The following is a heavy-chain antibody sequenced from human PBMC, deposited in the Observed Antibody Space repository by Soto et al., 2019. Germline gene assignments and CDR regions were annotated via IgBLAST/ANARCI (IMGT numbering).Heavy chain of an antibody. CDR3: ARHNPLCGGDCYSFDY. CDR2: IYYSGST. V-gene: IGHV4-59*08. D-gene: IGHD2-21*02. CDR1: GGSISNYY. J-gene: IGHJ4*02. Sequence: SETLSLTCTVSGGSISNYYWSWIRQPPGKGLEWIGYIYYSGSTNYNPSLKSRVTISVDTSKNQFSLKLSSVTAADTAVYYCARHNPLCGGDCYSFDYWGQGTLVTVSS.